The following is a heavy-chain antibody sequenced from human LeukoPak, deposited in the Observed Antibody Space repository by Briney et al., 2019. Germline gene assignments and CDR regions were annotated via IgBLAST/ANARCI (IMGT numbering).Heavy chain of an antibody. CDR2: IRYDGSDK. D-gene: IGHD1-26*01. CDR1: GFTFSSYA. CDR3: ATLPTGGKYPS. Sequence: PGGSLRLSCAASGFTFSSYAMHWVRQAPGKGLEWVAVIRYDGSDKYYADSVKGRFTISRDNSKNTLYLQMNSLRAEDTAVYYCATLPTGGKYPSWGQGTPVTVSS. V-gene: IGHV3-30*02. J-gene: IGHJ4*02.